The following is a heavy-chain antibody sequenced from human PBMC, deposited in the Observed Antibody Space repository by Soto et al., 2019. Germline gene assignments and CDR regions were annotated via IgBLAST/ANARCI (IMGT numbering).Heavy chain of an antibody. CDR3: ARVTDYFDTIGYSREYFQH. V-gene: IGHV1-18*01. J-gene: IGHJ1*01. CDR1: GYTFTSYG. Sequence: GASVKVSCKASGYTFTSYGISWVRQAPGQGLEWMGWINAGNGNTKYSQKFQGRVTITRDISASTVYMEMSSLRSEDTAVYFCARVTDYFDTIGYSREYFQHWGQGTPVTVSS. CDR2: INAGNGNT. D-gene: IGHD3-22*01.